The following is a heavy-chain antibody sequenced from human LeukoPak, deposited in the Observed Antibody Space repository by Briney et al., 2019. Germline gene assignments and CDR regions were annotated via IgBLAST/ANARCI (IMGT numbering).Heavy chain of an antibody. V-gene: IGHV3-20*04. CDR2: INWNGGST. Sequence: GGSLRLSCAASGFTFDNYGMSWVRQVPGKGLEWVSGINWNGGSTGYADSVKGRFTISRDNAKNSLSLQMNSLRAEDTAVCYCARVSHDGYKGFDYWGQGTLVTVSS. J-gene: IGHJ4*02. CDR1: GFTFDNYG. D-gene: IGHD5-24*01. CDR3: ARVSHDGYKGFDY.